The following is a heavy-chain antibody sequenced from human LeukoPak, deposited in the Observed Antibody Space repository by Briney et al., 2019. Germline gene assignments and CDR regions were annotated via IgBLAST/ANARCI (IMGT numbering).Heavy chain of an antibody. CDR3: AKQIYSGSYYVY. V-gene: IGHV5-10-1*01. J-gene: IGHJ4*02. D-gene: IGHD1-26*01. CDR2: IERSDSYP. Sequence: GESLKTPGKAFGYSFSNYRITWLGQMHGKGREGMVWIERSDSYPNYSPPFQGHVPFSADTAISTAYLQWNILKASATAIFNCAKQIYSGSYYVYWGQGALVTVSS. CDR1: GYSFSNYR.